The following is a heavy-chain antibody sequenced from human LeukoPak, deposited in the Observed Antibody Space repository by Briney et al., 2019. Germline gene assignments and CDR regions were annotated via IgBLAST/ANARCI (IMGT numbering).Heavy chain of an antibody. J-gene: IGHJ4*02. D-gene: IGHD3-22*01. Sequence: SETLSLTCTVSGGSISSYYWSWVRQPPGKGLEWIGYIFYSGSTNYNPSLKSRVTISVDTSKNQFSLKLRSVTAADTAVYYCARYQVITMINWGQGTLVTVSS. V-gene: IGHV4-59*08. CDR1: GGSISSYY. CDR2: IFYSGST. CDR3: ARYQVITMIN.